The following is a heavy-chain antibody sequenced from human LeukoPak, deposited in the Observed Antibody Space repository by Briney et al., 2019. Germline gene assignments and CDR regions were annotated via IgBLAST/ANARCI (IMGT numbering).Heavy chain of an antibody. CDR2: IYSGGST. Sequence: GGSLRLSCAASGFTVSSNYMSWVRQAPGKGLEWVSVIYSGGSTYYADSVKGRFTISRDNSKNTLYLQMNSLRAEDTAVYYCAKGYSSSWWYFDYWGQGTLVTVSS. V-gene: IGHV3-66*01. CDR3: AKGYSSSWWYFDY. D-gene: IGHD6-13*01. CDR1: GFTVSSNY. J-gene: IGHJ4*02.